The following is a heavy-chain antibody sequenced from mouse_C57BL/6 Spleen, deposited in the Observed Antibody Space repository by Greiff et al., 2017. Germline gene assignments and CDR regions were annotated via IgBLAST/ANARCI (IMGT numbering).Heavy chain of an antibody. J-gene: IGHJ2*01. CDR1: GFTFSSYA. CDR3: TRDRGTGYFDY. V-gene: IGHV5-9-1*02. CDR2: ISSGGDYI. D-gene: IGHD4-1*01. Sequence: EVKLVESGEGLVKPGGSLKLSCAASGFTFSSYAMSWVRQTPEKRLEWVAYISSGGDYIYYADTVKGRFTISRDNARNTLYLQMSSLKSEDTAMYYCTRDRGTGYFDYWGQGTTLTVSS.